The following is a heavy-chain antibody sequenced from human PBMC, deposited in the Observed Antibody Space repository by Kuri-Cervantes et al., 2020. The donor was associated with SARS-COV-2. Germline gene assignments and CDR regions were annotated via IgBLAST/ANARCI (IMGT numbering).Heavy chain of an antibody. CDR2: INHSGST. D-gene: IGHD1-14*01. CDR3: ARHRWFDP. Sequence: GSLRLSCAASGFTFSSYEMHWVRQAPGKGLEWIGEINHSGSTNYNPSLKSRVTISVDTSKNQFSLKLSSVTAADTAVYYCARHRWFDPWGQGTLVTVSS. CDR1: GFTFSSYE. J-gene: IGHJ5*02. V-gene: IGHV4-34*01.